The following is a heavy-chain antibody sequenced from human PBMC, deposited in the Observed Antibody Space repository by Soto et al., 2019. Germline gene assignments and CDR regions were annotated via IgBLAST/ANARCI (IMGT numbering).Heavy chain of an antibody. CDR3: AREEGYSYGYEYYYYGMDV. Sequence: SETLSLTCTVSGGSISRGGYYWSWIRQHPGKGLEWIGYIYYSGSTYYNPSLKSRVTISVDTSKNQFSLKLSSVTAADTAVYYCAREEGYSYGYEYYYYGMDVWGQGTTVTVSS. V-gene: IGHV4-31*03. J-gene: IGHJ6*02. D-gene: IGHD5-18*01. CDR2: IYYSGST. CDR1: GGSISRGGYY.